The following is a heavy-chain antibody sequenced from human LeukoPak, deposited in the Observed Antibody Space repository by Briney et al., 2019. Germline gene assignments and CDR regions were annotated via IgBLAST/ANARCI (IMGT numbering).Heavy chain of an antibody. Sequence: SETLSLTCAVYGGSFSGYYWSWIRQPPGKGLEWIGEINHSGSTNYNPSLKSRVTISVDTSKNQFSLKLSSVTAADTAVYYCARWEYYYDSSGYYYQGSWYFDLWGRGTLVTVSS. J-gene: IGHJ2*01. D-gene: IGHD3-22*01. CDR1: GGSFSGYY. CDR3: ARWEYYYDSSGYYYQGSWYFDL. V-gene: IGHV4-34*01. CDR2: INHSGST.